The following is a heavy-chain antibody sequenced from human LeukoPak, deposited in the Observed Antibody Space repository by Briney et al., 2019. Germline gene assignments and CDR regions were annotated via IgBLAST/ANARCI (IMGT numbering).Heavy chain of an antibody. J-gene: IGHJ3*02. V-gene: IGHV4-59*12. CDR1: GGSISSYY. CDR3: ARDSFGRYFDWSDAFDI. CDR2: IYYSGST. D-gene: IGHD3-9*01. Sequence: SETLSLTCTVSGGSISSYYWSWIRQPPGKGLEWIGYIYYSGSTNYNPSLKSRVTISVDTSKNQFSLKLSSVTAADTAVYYCARDSFGRYFDWSDAFDIWGQGQWSPSLQ.